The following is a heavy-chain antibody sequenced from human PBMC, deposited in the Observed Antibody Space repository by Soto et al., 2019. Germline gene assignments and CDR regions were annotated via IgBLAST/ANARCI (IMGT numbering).Heavy chain of an antibody. CDR1: GFTFSSYG. CDR3: ARGNLDWLLTYYFDY. CDR2: IWYDGSNK. V-gene: IGHV3-33*01. J-gene: IGHJ4*02. Sequence: QVQLVEYGGGVVQPGRSLRLSCAASGFTFSSYGMHWVRQAPGKGLEWVAVIWYDGSNKYYADSVKGRFTISRDNSKNTLYLQMNSLRAEDTAVYYCARGNLDWLLTYYFDYWGQGTLVTVSS. D-gene: IGHD3-9*01.